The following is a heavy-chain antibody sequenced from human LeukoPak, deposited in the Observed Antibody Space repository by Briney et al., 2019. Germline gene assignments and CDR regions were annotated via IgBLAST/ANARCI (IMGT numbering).Heavy chain of an antibody. CDR1: GYTFTSYL. V-gene: IGHV1-3*01. CDR2: INAGNGNT. D-gene: IGHD2-2*01. J-gene: IGHJ6*02. Sequence: ASVKVSCKPSGYTFTSYLMHWVRQAPGQRLEWMGWINAGNGNTKYSQKFQGRVTITRDTSASTAYMELSSLRSEDTAVYYCAREDIVVVPAAQHTYYYGMDVWGQGTTVTVSS. CDR3: AREDIVVVPAAQHTYYYGMDV.